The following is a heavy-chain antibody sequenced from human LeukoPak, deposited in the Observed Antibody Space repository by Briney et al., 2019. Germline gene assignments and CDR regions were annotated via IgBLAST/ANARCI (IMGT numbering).Heavy chain of an antibody. D-gene: IGHD5-18*01. Sequence: GPVKVSCKASGYTFTSYDINWARQATGQGLEWMGWMNPNSGNTGYAQKFQGRVTMTRNTSISTAYMELSSLRSEDTAVYYCARGRWVDTAMGDFDYWGQGTLVTVSS. J-gene: IGHJ4*02. CDR3: ARGRWVDTAMGDFDY. CDR2: MNPNSGNT. CDR1: GYTFTSYD. V-gene: IGHV1-8*01.